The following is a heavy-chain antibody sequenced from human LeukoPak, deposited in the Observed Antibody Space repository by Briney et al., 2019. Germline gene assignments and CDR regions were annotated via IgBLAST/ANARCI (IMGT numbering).Heavy chain of an antibody. CDR1: GFTFSNYC. Sequence: PGRSLRLSCAAFGFTFSNYCIHWVRHAPGKGPEWVAVISYDGSNTYYADSVKGRFTISRDNSKNTVYLQMNILRPEYAAVYYCARDPTMVRGTMDVWGKGTTVTVSS. J-gene: IGHJ6*03. V-gene: IGHV3-30*04. D-gene: IGHD3-10*01. CDR3: ARDPTMVRGTMDV. CDR2: ISYDGSNT.